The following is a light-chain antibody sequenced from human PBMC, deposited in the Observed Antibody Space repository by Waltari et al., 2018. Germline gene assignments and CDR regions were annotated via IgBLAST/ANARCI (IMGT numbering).Light chain of an antibody. Sequence: DIQMTQSPSSLSASVGDRVTITCRASQNINSFLNWYQQKPARAPKLLIYAASSLHSGVPSRFSGSGSGTDYTLTISSLQPEDFATYYCQQSYSTWTSGQGTKVEIK. CDR3: QQSYSTWT. J-gene: IGKJ1*01. V-gene: IGKV1-39*01. CDR2: AAS. CDR1: QNINSF.